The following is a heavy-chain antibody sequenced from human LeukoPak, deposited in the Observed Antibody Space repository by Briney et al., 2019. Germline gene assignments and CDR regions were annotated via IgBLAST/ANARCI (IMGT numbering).Heavy chain of an antibody. Sequence: AGGSLRLSCAASGFTFSSYAMHWVRQAPGKGLEWVAVISYDGSNKYYADSVKGRFIISRDNSKNTVYLQMNSLRADDTAVYYCARDRAYGDYAAWGQGTLVTVSS. J-gene: IGHJ5*02. CDR3: ARDRAYGDYAA. CDR1: GFTFSSYA. D-gene: IGHD4-17*01. V-gene: IGHV3-30*14. CDR2: ISYDGSNK.